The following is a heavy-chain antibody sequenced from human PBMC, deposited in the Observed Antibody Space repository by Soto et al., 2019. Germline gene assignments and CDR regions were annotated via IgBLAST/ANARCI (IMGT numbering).Heavy chain of an antibody. J-gene: IGHJ4*02. Sequence: QLQLQESGSELVKPSQTLSLTCAVSGGSISSGAYSWSWIRQPPGKGLEWIGYIYHSVSTYYNPSLKSRVTISGDRSKHQFSLKLSSVPAADTAVYYCAGGIAARALGYWGQGTLVTVSS. CDR3: AGGIAARALGY. CDR1: GGSISSGAYS. CDR2: IYHSVST. D-gene: IGHD6-6*01. V-gene: IGHV4-30-2*01.